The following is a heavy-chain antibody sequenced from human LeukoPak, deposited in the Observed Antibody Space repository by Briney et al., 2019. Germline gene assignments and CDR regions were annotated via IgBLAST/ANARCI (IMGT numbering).Heavy chain of an antibody. Sequence: ASVKVSCKASGYTFTGYYMHWVRQAPGQGLEWMGWINPNSGGTNYAQKFQGRVTMSRDTSISTAYMDLSRLRSDDTAVYYCAREPRNIATWEYNYYYLDVWGKGTTITVSS. CDR2: INPNSGGT. V-gene: IGHV1-2*02. J-gene: IGHJ6*03. CDR3: AREPRNIATWEYNYYYLDV. D-gene: IGHD1-26*01. CDR1: GYTFTGYY.